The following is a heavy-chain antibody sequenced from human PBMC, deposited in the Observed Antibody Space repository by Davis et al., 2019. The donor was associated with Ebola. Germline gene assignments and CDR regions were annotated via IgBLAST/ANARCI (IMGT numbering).Heavy chain of an antibody. V-gene: IGHV1-2*06. J-gene: IGHJ6*02. D-gene: IGHD2-15*01. Sequence: ASVKVSCKASGYTFTGYYVHWVRQAPGQGLEWMGRIIPNSGGTNYALKFQGRVTMTRDTSISTAYMELNRLRSDDTAVYYCAREVGYCSGGSCYGPYYYYGMDVWGQGTTVTVSS. CDR1: GYTFTGYY. CDR2: IIPNSGGT. CDR3: AREVGYCSGGSCYGPYYYYGMDV.